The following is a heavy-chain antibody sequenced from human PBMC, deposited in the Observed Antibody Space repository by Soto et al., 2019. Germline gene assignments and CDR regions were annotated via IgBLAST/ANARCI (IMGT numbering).Heavy chain of an antibody. CDR3: TRGFERSAIYP. CDR1: GGSIIGADCY. D-gene: IGHD3-9*01. Sequence: SETLSLTCVVSGGSIIGADCYWFWIRQHPRQGLEGIGYSAYTGETYYYPSLRSRVPISEDTYENKFSLTLKSVTAADTGVYCCTRGFERSAIYPWGQGTPVPVSS. V-gene: IGHV4-31*11. CDR2: SAYTGET. J-gene: IGHJ5*02.